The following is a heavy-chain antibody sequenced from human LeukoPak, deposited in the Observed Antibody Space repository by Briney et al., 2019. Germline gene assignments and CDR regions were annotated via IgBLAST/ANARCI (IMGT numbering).Heavy chain of an antibody. CDR1: GFTVSSNY. Sequence: PGGSLRLSCAASGFTVSSNYMSWVRQAPGKGLEWVSVIYSGGSTYYADSVKGRFTISRDNSKNTLYLQMNSLRAEDTAVYYCARGFHSGPPFYFDYWGQGTLVTVSS. CDR2: IYSGGST. V-gene: IGHV3-53*01. J-gene: IGHJ4*02. CDR3: ARGFHSGPPFYFDY. D-gene: IGHD2-15*01.